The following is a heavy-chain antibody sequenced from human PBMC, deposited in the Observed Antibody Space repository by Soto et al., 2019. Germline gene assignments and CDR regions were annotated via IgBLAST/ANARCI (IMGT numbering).Heavy chain of an antibody. D-gene: IGHD3-22*01. CDR1: GYTFTIYA. J-gene: IGHJ4*02. Sequence: ASVKVSCKASGYTFTIYAMHWVRQAPGQRLDGMGWINAGNGNTKYSQKFQGRVTITADKSTRTAYMELSSLRSEDTAVYYCERAVYDSSGYYPYYFDYWGQGTLVTVSS. CDR3: ERAVYDSSGYYPYYFDY. V-gene: IGHV1-3*01. CDR2: INAGNGNT.